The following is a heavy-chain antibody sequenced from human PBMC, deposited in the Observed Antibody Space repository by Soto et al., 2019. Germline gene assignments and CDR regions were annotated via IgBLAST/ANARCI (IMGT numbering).Heavy chain of an antibody. D-gene: IGHD3-10*01. CDR1: GGSISSSNW. J-gene: IGHJ5*02. V-gene: IGHV4-4*02. Sequence: QVQLQESGPGLVKPSGTLSLTCAVSGGSISSSNWWSWVRQPPGKGLEWIGEIYHSGSTNYNPSLKIRFTISVDKSKNQFSLKLSSVTAADTAVYYCARIVLLWFGESNYNWFDPWGQGTLVTVSS. CDR2: IYHSGST. CDR3: ARIVLLWFGESNYNWFDP.